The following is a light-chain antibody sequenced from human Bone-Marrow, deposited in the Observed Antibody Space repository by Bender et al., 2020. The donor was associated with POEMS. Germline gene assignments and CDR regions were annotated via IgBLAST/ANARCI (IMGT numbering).Light chain of an antibody. J-gene: IGLJ2*01. CDR1: SSDVGLYNY. V-gene: IGLV2-14*03. CDR2: DVD. Sequence: QSALTQPASVSGSPGQSITISCTGTSSDVGLYNYVSWYQQHPDKAPKLLIYDVDSRPSGVSDRFSGSKSGNTASLTISGLQAEDEADYYCSSYTTSATLVFGGGTKLTVL. CDR3: SSYTTSATLV.